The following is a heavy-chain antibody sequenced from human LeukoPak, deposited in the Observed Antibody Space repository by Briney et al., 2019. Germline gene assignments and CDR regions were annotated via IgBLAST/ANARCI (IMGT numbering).Heavy chain of an antibody. Sequence: GGSLRLSCAASGFTFRTYLMHWVRQAPGKGLVWVSRINTDGSITTYADSVKGRFTISRDNAKNTLYLQMNSLRDEDTAVYYCASLGTLVPWGQGTLVTVSS. V-gene: IGHV3-74*03. D-gene: IGHD3-9*01. J-gene: IGHJ5*02. CDR3: ASLGTLVP. CDR1: GFTFRTYL. CDR2: INTDGSIT.